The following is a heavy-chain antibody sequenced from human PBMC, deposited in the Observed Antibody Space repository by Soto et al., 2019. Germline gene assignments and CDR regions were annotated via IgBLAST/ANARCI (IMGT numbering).Heavy chain of an antibody. V-gene: IGHV4-31*03. CDR3: ARATGTLRSRNCDY. CDR1: GGSISTVCHY. Sequence: SETLSLTCSVSGGSISTVCHYWTWIRQPPGKVLEWIGSIYHTGSTYYSKSLRSRLTMSVDTSKSQFSLRLSSVTAADTAVYYCARATGTLRSRNCDYWGQGSLVTVSS. CDR2: IYHTGST. D-gene: IGHD1-1*01. J-gene: IGHJ4*02.